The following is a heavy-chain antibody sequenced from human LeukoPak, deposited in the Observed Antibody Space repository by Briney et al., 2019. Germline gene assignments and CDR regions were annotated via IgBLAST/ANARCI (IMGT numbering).Heavy chain of an antibody. J-gene: IGHJ4*02. CDR3: ARDPGLGYYGSGSLLGFDY. V-gene: IGHV4-59*01. D-gene: IGHD3-10*01. Sequence: SETLSLTCTVSGGSISSYYWSWIRQPPGKGLEWIGHIYYSGSTNYNPSLKSRVTTSVDTSKNQFSLKLSSVTAADTAVYYCARDPGLGYYGSGSLLGFDYWGQGTLVTVSS. CDR1: GGSISSYY. CDR2: IYYSGST.